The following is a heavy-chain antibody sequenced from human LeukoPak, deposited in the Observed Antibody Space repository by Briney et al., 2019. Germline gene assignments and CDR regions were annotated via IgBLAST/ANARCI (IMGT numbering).Heavy chain of an antibody. CDR1: GGSISSYY. V-gene: IGHV4-4*07. D-gene: IGHD5-18*01. Sequence: SETLSLTCTVSGGSISSYYWSWIRQPAGKGLEWIGRTYTSGSTNYNPSLKSRVTMSVDTSKNQFSLKLSSVTAADTAVYYCARISGYSYGYVNGMDAWGQGTTVTVSS. J-gene: IGHJ6*02. CDR2: TYTSGST. CDR3: ARISGYSYGYVNGMDA.